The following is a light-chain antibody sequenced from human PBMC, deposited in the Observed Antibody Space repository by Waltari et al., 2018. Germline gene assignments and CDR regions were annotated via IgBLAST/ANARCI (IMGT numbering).Light chain of an antibody. CDR1: NIGSYS. CDR2: YDS. Sequence: SYVLTQPPSVSVAPGETASITCGGDNIGSYSVHWYQQKPGQAPVVVTFYDSDRPSGIPARVSGSNSGNTATLTITGVEAGDEARYYCQVWHADIVPGVFGTGTEVTVL. V-gene: IGLV3-21*04. J-gene: IGLJ1*01. CDR3: QVWHADIVPGV.